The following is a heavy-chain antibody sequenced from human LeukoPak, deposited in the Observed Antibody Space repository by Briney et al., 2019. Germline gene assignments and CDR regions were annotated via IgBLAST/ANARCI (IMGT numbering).Heavy chain of an antibody. Sequence: SETLSLTCTVSGGSIRNSTYYWGWIRQPPGRGLEWLGTIYYSGSRYFNPSLKSRVTISLDTYNDQYSLRVNSVTAADTAVYYCARHDYGIHYIDYWGQGTLVTVSS. D-gene: IGHD4-17*01. CDR2: IYYSGSR. CDR3: ARHDYGIHYIDY. V-gene: IGHV4-39*01. J-gene: IGHJ4*02. CDR1: GGSIRNSTYY.